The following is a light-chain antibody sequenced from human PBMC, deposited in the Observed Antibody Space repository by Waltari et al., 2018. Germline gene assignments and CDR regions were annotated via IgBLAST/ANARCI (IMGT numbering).Light chain of an antibody. CDR1: KSVTSSH. Sequence: ETVLTQSPGTLSLSTGERATLSCRASKSVTSSHLAWYQQKPGQAPRLLIYGASSRATGIPDRFSGSGSGTDFTLTITRLEPEDFAVYYCQQYGNSPRTFGQGTEVEIK. V-gene: IGKV3-20*01. CDR3: QQYGNSPRT. CDR2: GAS. J-gene: IGKJ1*01.